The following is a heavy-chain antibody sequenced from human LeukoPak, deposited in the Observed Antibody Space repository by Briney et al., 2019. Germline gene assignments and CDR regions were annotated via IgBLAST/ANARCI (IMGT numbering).Heavy chain of an antibody. V-gene: IGHV4-34*01. CDR1: GGSFSGYY. Sequence: SETLSLTCAVYGGSFSGYYWSWIRQPPGKGVEWIGEINHSGSTNYNPSLKSRVTISVGTSKNQFSLKLSSVTAADTAVYYCARDYGSGSYSPFDYWGQGTLVTVSS. J-gene: IGHJ4*02. CDR3: ARDYGSGSYSPFDY. CDR2: INHSGST. D-gene: IGHD3-10*01.